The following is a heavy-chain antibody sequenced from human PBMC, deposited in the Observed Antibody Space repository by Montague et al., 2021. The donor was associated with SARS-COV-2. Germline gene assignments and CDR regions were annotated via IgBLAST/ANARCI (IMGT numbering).Heavy chain of an antibody. CDR3: AGHARRGIVATPSGWFDP. CDR2: IYYSGST. CDR1: GGSISSSSYY. V-gene: IGHV4-39*01. J-gene: IGHJ5*02. D-gene: IGHD5-12*01. Sequence: SETLSLTCTVSGGSISSSSYYWGWIRQPPGKGLEWIGSIYYSGSTYYNPSLKSRVTISVDTSKNQFSLRLSPVTAADTAVYYCAGHARRGIVATPSGWFDPWGQGTLVTVSS.